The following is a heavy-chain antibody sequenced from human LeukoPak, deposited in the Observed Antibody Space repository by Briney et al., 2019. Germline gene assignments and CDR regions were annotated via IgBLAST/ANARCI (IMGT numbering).Heavy chain of an antibody. V-gene: IGHV4-61*02. J-gene: IGHJ4*02. CDR3: ARAMVIPASFDD. CDR2: IYTSGRT. CDR1: GGSITFGSYY. D-gene: IGHD3-22*01. Sequence: SETLSLTCTVSGGSITFGSYYWTWIRQPAGKGLEWLGRIYTSGRTYYNPSLRSRVTISMDTSMNQFSLRLNSVTAADTAVYYCARAMVIPASFDDWGQGTLVTVSS.